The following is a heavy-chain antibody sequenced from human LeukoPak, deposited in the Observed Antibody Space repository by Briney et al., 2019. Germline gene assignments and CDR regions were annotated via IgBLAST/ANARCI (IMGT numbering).Heavy chain of an antibody. CDR1: RFTFSDYS. J-gene: IGHJ4*02. CDR3: VKDNPLDY. D-gene: IGHD1-14*01. CDR2: IRYDGNNK. Sequence: PGGSLRLSCAASRFTFSDYSMNWVRQAPGKGLEWVAFIRYDGNNKLYADSMKGRFTISRDNSKNTLYLHINSLRAEDTAVYYCVKDNPLDYWGQGTLVIVSS. V-gene: IGHV3-30*02.